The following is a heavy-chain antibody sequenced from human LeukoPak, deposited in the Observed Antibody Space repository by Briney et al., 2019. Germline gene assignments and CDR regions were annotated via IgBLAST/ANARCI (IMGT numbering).Heavy chain of an antibody. CDR2: INHSGST. CDR3: ASRRYCSGGSCSLGY. J-gene: IGHJ4*02. V-gene: IGHV4-34*01. D-gene: IGHD2-15*01. CDR1: GGSFSGYY. Sequence: SETLSLTCAVYGGSFSGYYWNWIRQPPGKGLEWIGEINHSGSTNYNPSLRSRVTISVDTSKNQFSLKLSSVTAADTAVYYCASRRYCSGGSCSLGYWGQGTLVTVSS.